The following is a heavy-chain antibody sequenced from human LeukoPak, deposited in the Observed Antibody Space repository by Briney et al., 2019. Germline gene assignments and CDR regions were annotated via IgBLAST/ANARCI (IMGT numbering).Heavy chain of an antibody. CDR1: GFIFSSYW. Sequence: GGSLRLSCAASGFIFSSYWMSWVRQAPGKGLEWVANINQDGSEKYYVDSVRGRFTISGDNAKNSLYLQVNSLRAEDTAVYYCARGRGPLGYWGQGTLVTVSS. J-gene: IGHJ4*02. V-gene: IGHV3-7*03. CDR3: ARGRGPLGY. D-gene: IGHD3-16*01. CDR2: INQDGSEK.